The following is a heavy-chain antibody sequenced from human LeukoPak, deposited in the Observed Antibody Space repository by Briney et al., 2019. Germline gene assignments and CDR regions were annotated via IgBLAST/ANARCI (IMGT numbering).Heavy chain of an antibody. CDR1: GFTFSSYA. CDR3: AKFSSSIVVVVAATPHFDY. V-gene: IGHV3-23*01. CDR2: ISGSGGST. Sequence: GGSLRLSYAASGFTFSSYAMSWVRQAPGKGLEWVSAISGSGGSTYYADSVKGRFTISRDNSKNTLYLQMNSLRAEDTAVYYCAKFSSSIVVVVAATPHFDYWGQGTLVTVSS. J-gene: IGHJ4*02. D-gene: IGHD2-15*01.